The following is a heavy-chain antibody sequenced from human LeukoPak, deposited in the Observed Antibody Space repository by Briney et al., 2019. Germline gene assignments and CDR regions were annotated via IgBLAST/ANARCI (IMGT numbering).Heavy chain of an antibody. CDR1: GYPFTTYE. Sequence: ASVKVACKTSGYPFTTYEINWVRQAAGQGLEWMGWVHPDTGYADYAQKFQGRVTMTSDTSISTAYMELSSLRSDDTAVYFCARGPRNDPWGQGTLVTVSS. V-gene: IGHV1-8*01. J-gene: IGHJ5*02. D-gene: IGHD1-14*01. CDR2: VHPDTGYA. CDR3: ARGPRNDP.